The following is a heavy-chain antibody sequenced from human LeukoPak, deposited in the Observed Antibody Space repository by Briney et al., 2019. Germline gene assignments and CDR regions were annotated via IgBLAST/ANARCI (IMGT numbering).Heavy chain of an antibody. D-gene: IGHD3-3*01. V-gene: IGHV3-23*01. Sequence: PGGSLRLSCAASGFTVSSNYMSWVRQAPGKGLEWVSTINSNGGSTYYASSVKGRFSISRDNSRNTLYLRVSSLRAEDTAVYYCEPPLQFLESWGQGTMVIVSS. CDR1: GFTVSSNY. CDR3: EPPLQFLES. J-gene: IGHJ5*02. CDR2: INSNGGST.